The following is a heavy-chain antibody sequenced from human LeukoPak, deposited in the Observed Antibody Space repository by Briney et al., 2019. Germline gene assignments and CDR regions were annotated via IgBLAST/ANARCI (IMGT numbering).Heavy chain of an antibody. CDR2: MNPVSGKA. Sequence: ASVKVSCKASGYTFTNFDINWVRQAPGQGLEWMGWMNPVSGKAGSAQKFQGRVTLTRDTSISTAYMEVSSLRFDDTAFYYCARAPMGTAPLYWGQGTLVTVSS. V-gene: IGHV1-8*01. CDR3: ARAPMGTAPLY. J-gene: IGHJ4*02. D-gene: IGHD1/OR15-1a*01. CDR1: GYTFTNFD.